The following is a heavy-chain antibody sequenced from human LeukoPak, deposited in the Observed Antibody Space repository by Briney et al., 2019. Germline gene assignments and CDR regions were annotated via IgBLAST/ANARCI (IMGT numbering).Heavy chain of an antibody. CDR3: AVYSSLDY. D-gene: IGHD3-22*01. Sequence: PGGSLRLSCAASGFTVSNNYMSWVRQAPGKGLEWVSLIYSGGSTYYADSVRGRFSISRDNSKNTLYLQMNSLRAEDTAIYYCAVYSSLDYWSQGTLVTVSS. CDR2: IYSGGST. J-gene: IGHJ4*02. CDR1: GFTVSNNY. V-gene: IGHV3-53*01.